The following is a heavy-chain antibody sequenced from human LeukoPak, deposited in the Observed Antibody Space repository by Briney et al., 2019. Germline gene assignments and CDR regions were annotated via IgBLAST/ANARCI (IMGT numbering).Heavy chain of an antibody. CDR3: AREIYCSGGSCRPNAFDI. J-gene: IGHJ3*02. D-gene: IGHD2-15*01. V-gene: IGHV4-61*02. CDR2: IYTSGST. Sequence: PSETLSLTCTVSGGSISSGSYYWSWIRQPAGKGLEWIGRIYTSGSTNYNPSLKSRVTISVDTSKNQFSLKLSSVTAADTAVYYCAREIYCSGGSCRPNAFDIWGQGTMVTVSS. CDR1: GGSISSGSYY.